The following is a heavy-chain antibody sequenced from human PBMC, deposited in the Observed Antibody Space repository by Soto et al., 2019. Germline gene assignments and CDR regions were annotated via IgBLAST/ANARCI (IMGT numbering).Heavy chain of an antibody. J-gene: IGHJ5*02. V-gene: IGHV4-31*03. CDR3: ARTYYYDSSGYDHYNWFDP. Sequence: QVQLQESGPGLVKPSQTLSLTCTVSGGSISSGGYYWSWIRQHPGKGLEWIGYINYSGSTYYNPSLNSRVTISVDTSKNQFSLKLSSVTAADTAVYYCARTYYYDSSGYDHYNWFDPWGQGTLVTVSS. CDR2: INYSGST. CDR1: GGSISSGGYY. D-gene: IGHD3-22*01.